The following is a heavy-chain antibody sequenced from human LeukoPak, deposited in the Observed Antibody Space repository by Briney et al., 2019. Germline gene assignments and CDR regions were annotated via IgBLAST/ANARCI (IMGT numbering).Heavy chain of an antibody. CDR1: GFTFSSYA. V-gene: IGHV3-7*01. Sequence: PGGSLRLSCAASGFTFSSYAMSWVRQAPGKGLEWVANIKQDGSEKYYVDSVKGRFTISRDNAKNSLYLQMNSLRAEDTAVYYCASTRGYSYGYGSDFDYWGQGTLVTVSS. J-gene: IGHJ4*02. CDR2: IKQDGSEK. D-gene: IGHD5-18*01. CDR3: ASTRGYSYGYGSDFDY.